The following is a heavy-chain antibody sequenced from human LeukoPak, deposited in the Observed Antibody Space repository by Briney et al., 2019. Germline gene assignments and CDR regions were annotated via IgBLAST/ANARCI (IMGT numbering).Heavy chain of an antibody. Sequence: GGSLRLSCAASGFTFSSYAMHWVRQAPGKGLEWVAVISYDGSNKYYADSVKGRFTISRDNSKNTLYLQMNSLRAEDTAVYYCARDQVTTVTTDAFDIWGQGTMVTVSS. J-gene: IGHJ3*02. CDR3: ARDQVTTVTTDAFDI. V-gene: IGHV3-30-3*01. CDR2: ISYDGSNK. D-gene: IGHD4-17*01. CDR1: GFTFSSYA.